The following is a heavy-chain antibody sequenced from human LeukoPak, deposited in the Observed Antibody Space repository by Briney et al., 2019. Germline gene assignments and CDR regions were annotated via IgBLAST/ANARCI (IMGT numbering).Heavy chain of an antibody. CDR1: GFSFSSYA. CDR3: AKDPSSLGAAGSIYFDH. V-gene: IGHV3-23*01. D-gene: IGHD6-13*01. J-gene: IGHJ4*02. Sequence: GGSLRLSCAASGFSFSSYAMSWVRQAPGKGLEWVPGISGNGGSTYYADSVKGRFTISRDNSKNTLYLQMNSLRAEDTAVYYCAKDPSSLGAAGSIYFDHWGQGTQVTVSS. CDR2: ISGNGGST.